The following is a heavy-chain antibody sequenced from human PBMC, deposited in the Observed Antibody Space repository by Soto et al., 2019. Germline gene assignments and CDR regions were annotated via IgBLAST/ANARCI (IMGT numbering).Heavy chain of an antibody. Sequence: SGPTLVNPTQTLTLTCTFSGFSLTTGGVGVGWIRQPPGKALEWLALIYWDDDKRYRPSLETRLTITKDTSKNQVVLTMSNMDPVDTATYFCVFSRFPSSWPVDYWGQGSLVTVPQ. CDR3: VFSRFPSSWPVDY. CDR1: GFSLTTGGVG. D-gene: IGHD6-13*01. J-gene: IGHJ4*02. CDR2: IYWDDDK. V-gene: IGHV2-5*02.